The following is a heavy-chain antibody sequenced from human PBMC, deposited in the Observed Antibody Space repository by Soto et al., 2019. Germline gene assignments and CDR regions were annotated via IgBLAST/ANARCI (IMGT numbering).Heavy chain of an antibody. CDR2: IYYSGST. CDR3: AREGANWFDP. V-gene: IGHV4-31*03. Sequence: SETLSLTCSVSGASITSGGHYWTWIRQHPGKGLEWVGYIYYSGSTYYNPSLKSRVTISVDTSKNQFSLKLSSVTAADTAVYYCAREGANWFDPWGQGTLVTVSS. CDR1: GASITSGGHY. J-gene: IGHJ5*02.